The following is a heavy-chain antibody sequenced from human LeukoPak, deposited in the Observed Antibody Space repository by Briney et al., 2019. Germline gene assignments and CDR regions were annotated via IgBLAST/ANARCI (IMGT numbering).Heavy chain of an antibody. D-gene: IGHD2-15*01. CDR2: INHSGST. J-gene: IGHJ5*02. Sequence: SETLSLTCTVSGGSISSYCWSWIRQPPGKGLEWIGEINHSGSTNYNPSLKSRVTISVDTSKNQFSLKLSSVTAADTAVYYCARKSLVVAATSFNWFDPWGQGTLVTVSS. CDR1: GGSISSYC. CDR3: ARKSLVVAATSFNWFDP. V-gene: IGHV4-34*01.